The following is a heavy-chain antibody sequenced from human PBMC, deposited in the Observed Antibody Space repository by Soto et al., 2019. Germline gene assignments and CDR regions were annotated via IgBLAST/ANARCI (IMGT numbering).Heavy chain of an antibody. J-gene: IGHJ4*02. CDR2: IWHDGGNK. CDR1: GFTFSSYG. V-gene: IGHV3-33*01. Sequence: HLGVSLRLSCAASGFTFSSYGMHWVRQAPGKGLEWVAFIWHDGGNKFYAESVKGRFTISRDNSKNTLYLQMTSLSAEDTAMYYCARDGDVNTGFGKDYWGQGTLVTVSS. D-gene: IGHD3-16*01. CDR3: ARDGDVNTGFGKDY.